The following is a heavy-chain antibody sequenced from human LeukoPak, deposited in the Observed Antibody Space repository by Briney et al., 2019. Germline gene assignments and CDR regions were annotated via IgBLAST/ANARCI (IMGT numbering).Heavy chain of an antibody. CDR2: INPNSGGT. CDR1: GYTFTGYY. D-gene: IGHD3-22*01. CDR3: AREWYYYDSSGPYLDY. V-gene: IGHV1-2*06. J-gene: IGHJ4*02. Sequence: ASVKVSCKASGYTFTGYYMHWVRQAPGQGLEWMGRINPNSGGTNYAQKFQGRVTMTRDTSISTAYMELSRLRSDDTAVYYCAREWYYYDSSGPYLDYWGQGTLVTVSS.